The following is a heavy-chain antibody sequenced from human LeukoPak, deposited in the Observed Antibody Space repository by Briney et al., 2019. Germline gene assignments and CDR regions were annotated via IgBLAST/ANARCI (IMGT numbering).Heavy chain of an antibody. CDR3: ARDSPDSSGYHY. CDR2: IYYSGST. V-gene: IGHV4-30-4*01. J-gene: IGHJ4*02. D-gene: IGHD3-22*01. Sequence: SETLSLTCTVSGGSISSGDYYWSWIRQPPGKGLEWIGYIYYSGSTYYNPSLKSRVTISVDTSKNQFSLKLSSVTAADTAVYYCARDSPDSSGYHYWGQGTLVTVSS. CDR1: GGSISSGDYY.